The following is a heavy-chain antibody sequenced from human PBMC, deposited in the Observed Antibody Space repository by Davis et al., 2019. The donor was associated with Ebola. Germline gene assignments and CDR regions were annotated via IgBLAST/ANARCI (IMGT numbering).Heavy chain of an antibody. CDR1: GFTFSSYG. V-gene: IGHV3-30*18. J-gene: IGHJ6*04. Sequence: GESLKISCAASGFTFSSYGMHWVRQAPGKGLEWVAVISYDGSNKYYADSVKGRFTISRDNSKNTLYLQMNSLRAEDTAVYYCAKELEYSSSQDLYYYYYGMDVWGKGTTVTVSS. D-gene: IGHD6-13*01. CDR3: AKELEYSSSQDLYYYYYGMDV. CDR2: ISYDGSNK.